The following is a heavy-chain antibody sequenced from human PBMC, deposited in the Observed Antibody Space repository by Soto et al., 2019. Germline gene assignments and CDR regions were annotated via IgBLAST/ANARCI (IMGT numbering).Heavy chain of an antibody. Sequence: EVQLLESGGGLVQSGGSLRLSCSASGFTFVNYAMSWVRQAPGKGLEWVSSISGSGGSTYYAASVKGRFTISRDNSENTLYLQMNSLRVEDTAVYYCATHGDCGVLLSWFDPWGQGTLVTVSS. D-gene: IGHD2-21*02. CDR3: ATHGDCGVLLSWFDP. V-gene: IGHV3-23*01. CDR1: GFTFVNYA. CDR2: ISGSGGST. J-gene: IGHJ5*02.